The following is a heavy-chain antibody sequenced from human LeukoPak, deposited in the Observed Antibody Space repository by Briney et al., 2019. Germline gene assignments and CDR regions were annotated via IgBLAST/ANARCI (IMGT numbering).Heavy chain of an antibody. CDR3: ARMNPNFGSRSNYNVDLYDF. D-gene: IGHD3-10*01. V-gene: IGHV4-4*07. CDR2: IHPSGST. CDR1: GGSISSYY. Sequence: SETLSLTCTVSGGSISSYYWSWIRQPAGKGLEWIGRIHPSGSTNYNPSLKSRVTMSVDTSKNQFSLKLSSVTAADTAVYFCARMNPNFGSRSNYNVDLYDFWGQGTLVTVSS. J-gene: IGHJ4*02.